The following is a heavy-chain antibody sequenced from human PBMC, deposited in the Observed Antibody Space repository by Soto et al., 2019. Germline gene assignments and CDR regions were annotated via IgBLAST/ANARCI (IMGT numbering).Heavy chain of an antibody. Sequence: PGGSLRLSCAASGFTFSSYIMNWVRQAPGKGLEWVSYISSSSSTIYYADSVKGRFTISRDNAKNSLYLQMNSLRAEDTAVYYCARTPPRTAAAGIDNWGQETLLTVSS. CDR2: ISSSSSTI. CDR1: GFTFSSYI. D-gene: IGHD6-13*01. V-gene: IGHV3-48*01. CDR3: ARTPPRTAAAGIDN. J-gene: IGHJ4*02.